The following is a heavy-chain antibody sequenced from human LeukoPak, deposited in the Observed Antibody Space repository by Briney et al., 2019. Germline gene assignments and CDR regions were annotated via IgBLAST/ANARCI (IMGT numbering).Heavy chain of an antibody. CDR2: FYNSGRS. D-gene: IGHD3-16*01. V-gene: IGHV4-59*01. CDR3: TRGAGWLIDY. CDR1: DDSISDYY. Sequence: PSETLSLTCTVSDDSISDYYRGWIRQPPGKGLEWIGYFYNSGRSAYNPSLKSRVTISADTSKNHFSLKLNSVTTADTAVYYCTRGAGWLIDYWGQGILVTVSS. J-gene: IGHJ4*02.